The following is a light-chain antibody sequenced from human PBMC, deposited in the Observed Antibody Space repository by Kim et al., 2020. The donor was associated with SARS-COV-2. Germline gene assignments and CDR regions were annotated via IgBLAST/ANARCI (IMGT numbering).Light chain of an antibody. CDR2: EVS. Sequence: QSALTQPPSASGSPGQSVTISCTVTSNDVGGYNFVSWYQQHPGKAPKLMIYEVSKRPSGVPDRFSGSKSGNTASLTVSGLQAEDEAEYYCGSYAGTIYVFGTGTKVTVL. V-gene: IGLV2-8*01. CDR3: GSYAGTIYV. CDR1: SNDVGGYNF. J-gene: IGLJ1*01.